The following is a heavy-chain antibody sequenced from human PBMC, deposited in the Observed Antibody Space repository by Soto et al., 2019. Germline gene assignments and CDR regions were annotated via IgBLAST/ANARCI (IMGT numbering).Heavy chain of an antibody. CDR1: GFTFSSYG. V-gene: IGHV3-30*18. D-gene: IGHD6-6*01. J-gene: IGHJ6*01. Sequence: GGSLRLSCAASGFTFSSYGMHWVRQAPGKGLEWVAVISYDGSNKYYADSVKGRFTISRDNSKNTLYLQMNSLRAEDTAVYYCAKDVWSRSSSYYCYGMEVVGQGTTVNASS. CDR2: ISYDGSNK. CDR3: AKDVWSRSSSYYCYGMEV.